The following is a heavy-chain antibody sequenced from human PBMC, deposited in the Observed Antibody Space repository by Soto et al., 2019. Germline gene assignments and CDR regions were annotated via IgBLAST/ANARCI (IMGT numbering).Heavy chain of an antibody. CDR2: TYYRSKWYN. Sequence: SQTLSLTCVISGDSVSSISAAWNWIRQSPSRGLEWLGRTYYRSKWYNDYAVSVKSRITINPDTSKNQFSLQLNSVTPEDTAVYYCARGVITGTKVLVNWFDPWGQGTLVTVSS. D-gene: IGHD1-7*01. J-gene: IGHJ5*02. V-gene: IGHV6-1*01. CDR3: ARGVITGTKVLVNWFDP. CDR1: GDSVSSISAA.